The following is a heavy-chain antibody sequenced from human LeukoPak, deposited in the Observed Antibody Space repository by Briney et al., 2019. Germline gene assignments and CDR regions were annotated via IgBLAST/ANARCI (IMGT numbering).Heavy chain of an antibody. CDR2: IKQDGSEK. V-gene: IGHV3-7*01. CDR3: ARERGSKCFDY. Sequence: RAGGSLRLSYAASGFTFSSYWMSWVRQAPGKGLEWVANIKQDGSEKYYVDSVKGRFTISRDNAKNSLYLQMNSLRAEDTAVYYCARERGSKCFDYWGQGTLVTVSS. J-gene: IGHJ4*02. CDR1: GFTFSSYW. D-gene: IGHD3-10*01.